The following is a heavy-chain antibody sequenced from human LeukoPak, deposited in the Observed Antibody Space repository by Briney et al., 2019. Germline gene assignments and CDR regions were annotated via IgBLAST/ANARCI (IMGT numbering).Heavy chain of an antibody. J-gene: IGHJ4*02. CDR3: ARDFRYEGDY. V-gene: IGHV3-21*01. CDR1: GFTFRTYT. D-gene: IGHD5-12*01. CDR2: ISSDSRYI. Sequence: GGSLRLSYAASGFTFRTYTMNWVRQAPGKRLEWVSSISSDSRYIYYADSVKGRFTISRDNAQNSLYLQMNSLRVEDTAVYYCARDFRYEGDYWGQGTLVTVSS.